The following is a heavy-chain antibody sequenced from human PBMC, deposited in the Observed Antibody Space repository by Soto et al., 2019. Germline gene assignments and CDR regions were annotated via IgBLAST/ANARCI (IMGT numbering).Heavy chain of an antibody. CDR1: GFTFGASA. D-gene: IGHD2-2*01. CDR2: IGSRGESYAT. Sequence: QPGGSLRLSCAASGFTFGASALQWVRQASGKGLEWLGRIGSRGESYATTYDVSVKGRFTISRDDSKKTAYLQMNSLESEDTAVYYCARVPYCASTSCYGGFHYWGQGT. V-gene: IGHV3-73*01. CDR3: ARVPYCASTSCYGGFHY. J-gene: IGHJ4*02.